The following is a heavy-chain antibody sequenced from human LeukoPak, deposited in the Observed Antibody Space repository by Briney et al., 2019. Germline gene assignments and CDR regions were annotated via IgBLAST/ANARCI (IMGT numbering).Heavy chain of an antibody. Sequence: EASVKVSCKASGGTFSSYAISWVRQAPGQGLEWMGGIIPIFGTANYAQKFQGRVTITTDESTSTAYMEPSSLRSEDTAVYYCATAYSGSPYDAFDIWGQGTMVTVSS. J-gene: IGHJ3*02. CDR1: GGTFSSYA. D-gene: IGHD1-26*01. CDR2: IIPIFGTA. V-gene: IGHV1-69*05. CDR3: ATAYSGSPYDAFDI.